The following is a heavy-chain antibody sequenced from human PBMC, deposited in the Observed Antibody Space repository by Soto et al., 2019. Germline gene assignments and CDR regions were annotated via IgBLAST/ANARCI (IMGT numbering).Heavy chain of an antibody. CDR2: FDPEEGNT. CDR3: ATGVPQWERLQY. D-gene: IGHD1-26*01. Sequence: QVQLVQSGAEVKKPGASVKVSCKVSGYTLSELFVHWVRQAPGKGLEWLGGFDPEEGNTIYAQNFRGRVTMTDDTSTDTAHMELSSLRSDDTAVYYCATGVPQWERLQYWGQGTRLTVSS. J-gene: IGHJ4*02. V-gene: IGHV1-24*01. CDR1: GYTLSELF.